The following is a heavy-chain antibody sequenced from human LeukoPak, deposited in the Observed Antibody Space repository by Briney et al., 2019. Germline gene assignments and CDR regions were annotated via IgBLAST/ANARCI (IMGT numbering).Heavy chain of an antibody. CDR3: ARGNEYSSSYYMDV. D-gene: IGHD6-6*01. CDR1: GYTFTSYG. Sequence: ASVKVSCKASGYTFTSYGVSWVRQAPEQGLEWMGWISGYSGNTNYAQKLQGRVTMTIDTSTRTAYMELRSLTSDDTAVYYCARGNEYSSSYYMDVWGKGTTVTVSS. J-gene: IGHJ6*03. V-gene: IGHV1-18*01. CDR2: ISGYSGNT.